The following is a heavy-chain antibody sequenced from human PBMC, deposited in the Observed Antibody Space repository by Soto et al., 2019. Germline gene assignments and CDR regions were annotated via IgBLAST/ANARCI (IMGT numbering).Heavy chain of an antibody. Sequence: ASVKVSCTASGYTFTSYAMHWVRQAPGQRLEWMGWINAGNGNTKYSQKFQGRVTITRDTSASTAYMELSSLRSEDTAVYYCARAWVVVTAPDYWGQGTLVTSPQ. CDR3: ARAWVVVTAPDY. CDR2: INAGNGNT. D-gene: IGHD2-21*02. J-gene: IGHJ4*02. V-gene: IGHV1-3*01. CDR1: GYTFTSYA.